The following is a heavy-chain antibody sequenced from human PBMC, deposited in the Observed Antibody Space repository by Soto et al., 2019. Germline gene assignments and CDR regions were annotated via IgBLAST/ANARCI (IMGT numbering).Heavy chain of an antibody. CDR1: GFTFSNYW. D-gene: IGHD3-10*01. CDR3: ATGLISMARGVYDY. J-gene: IGHJ4*02. Sequence: EVQLVESGGGLVQPGGSLRLSCVASGFTFSNYWMSWVRQAPGKGLEWVANIKHDASDKYYAGSVKGRFTISRDNAKYSLYLQMNSLRAEDTAVYYCATGLISMARGVYDYWGLGTLVTVSS. V-gene: IGHV3-7*01. CDR2: IKHDASDK.